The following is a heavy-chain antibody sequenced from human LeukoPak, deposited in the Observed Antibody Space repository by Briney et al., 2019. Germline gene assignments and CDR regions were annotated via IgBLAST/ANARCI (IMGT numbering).Heavy chain of an antibody. V-gene: IGHV4-34*01. Sequence: SETLSLTCAVYGGSFSGYYWSWIRQPPGKGLEWIGEINHSGSTNYNPSLKSRVTISVDTSKNEFSLILTSVTAADTAEYYCARHLYYSASAFWYIDLWGRGTLVIVSP. CDR3: ARHLYYSASAFWYIDL. CDR1: GGSFSGYY. J-gene: IGHJ2*01. CDR2: INHSGST. D-gene: IGHD3-10*01.